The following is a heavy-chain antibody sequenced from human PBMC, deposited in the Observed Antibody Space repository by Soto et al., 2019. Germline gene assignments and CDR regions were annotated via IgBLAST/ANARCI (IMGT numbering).Heavy chain of an antibody. J-gene: IGHJ4*02. V-gene: IGHV3-30-3*01. D-gene: IGHD3-3*01. CDR1: GFTFNNYA. CDR2: ISYDGSNK. CDR3: ARAKPGIFGVVQSYFDY. Sequence: QVQLVESGGGVVQPGRSLRLSCAASGFTFNNYAMHWVRQAPGKGLEWVAVISYDGSNKYYADSVKGRFTISRDNSKNXXFLQRNSLRAEDTVLYYCARAKPGIFGVVQSYFDYWGQGTLVTVSS.